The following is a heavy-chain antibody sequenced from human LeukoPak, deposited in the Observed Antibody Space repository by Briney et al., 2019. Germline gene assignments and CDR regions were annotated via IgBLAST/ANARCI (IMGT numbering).Heavy chain of an antibody. V-gene: IGHV1-69*05. J-gene: IGHJ4*02. D-gene: IGHD1-26*01. CDR3: AIDSSGSGPFDY. CDR1: GGTFSSYA. CDR2: IIPIFGTA. Sequence: GSSVKVSCKASGGTFSSYAISWVRQAPGQGLEWMGGIIPIFGTANYAQKFQGRVTITTDESTSTAYMELRSLRSDDTAVYYCAIDSSGSGPFDYWGQGTLVTVSS.